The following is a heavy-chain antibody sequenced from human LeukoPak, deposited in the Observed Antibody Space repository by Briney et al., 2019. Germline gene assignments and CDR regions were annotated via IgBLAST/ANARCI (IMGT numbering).Heavy chain of an antibody. Sequence: ASVKVSCKASGYTFTGYYMHWVRQAPGQGLEWMGWINPNSGGTNYAQKSQGRVTMTRDTSISTAYMELSRLRSDDTAVYYCASHIPVTYYYDSSGSPFNAFDIWGQGTMVTVSS. D-gene: IGHD3-22*01. V-gene: IGHV1-2*02. CDR2: INPNSGGT. J-gene: IGHJ3*02. CDR3: ASHIPVTYYYDSSGSPFNAFDI. CDR1: GYTFTGYY.